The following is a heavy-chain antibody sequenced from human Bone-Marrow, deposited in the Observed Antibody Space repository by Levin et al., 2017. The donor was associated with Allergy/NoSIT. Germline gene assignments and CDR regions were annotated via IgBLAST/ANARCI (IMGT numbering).Heavy chain of an antibody. CDR2: IYWDDDK. Sequence: KSGPTLVKPTQTLTLTCTFSGFSLSTSGVGVGWIRQPPGKALEWLALIYWDDDKRYSPSLKSRLTITKDTSKNQVVLTMTNMDPVDTATYYCAHVELGVATSNWFDPWGQGTLVTVSS. CDR3: AHVELGVATSNWFDP. CDR1: GFSLSTSGVG. J-gene: IGHJ5*02. V-gene: IGHV2-5*02. D-gene: IGHD5-12*01.